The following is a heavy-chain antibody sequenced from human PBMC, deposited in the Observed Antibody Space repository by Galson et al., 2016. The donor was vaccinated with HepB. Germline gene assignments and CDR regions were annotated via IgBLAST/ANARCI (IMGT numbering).Heavy chain of an antibody. D-gene: IGHD3-10*01. CDR1: GFPFRTYA. Sequence: SLRLSCAASGFPFRTYAMSWVRQAPGKGLEWVSLISGSGGLTYYAGSVKGRLIVSRDNSKNTVYLQMNTLRAEDTAVYYCAKYRGVEIYQYYMDVWGKGTTVTVSS. CDR2: ISGSGGLT. V-gene: IGHV3-23*01. J-gene: IGHJ6*03. CDR3: AKYRGVEIYQYYMDV.